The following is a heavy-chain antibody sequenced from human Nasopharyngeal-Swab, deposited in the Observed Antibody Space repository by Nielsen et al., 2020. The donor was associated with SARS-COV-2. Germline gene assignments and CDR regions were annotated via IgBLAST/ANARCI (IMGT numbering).Heavy chain of an antibody. J-gene: IGHJ6*02. CDR1: GFTFNNYN. CDR3: ARDGLDYDFWSAYFMDV. Sequence: GGSLRLSCAASGFTFNNYNFHWVRQAPGKGLAWVSSISSSSSYIYYADSVKGRFTISRDKAKNSLYLQMNSLRAEDTAVYYCARDGLDYDFWSAYFMDVWGQGTTVTVSS. V-gene: IGHV3-21*01. D-gene: IGHD3-3*01. CDR2: ISSSSSYI.